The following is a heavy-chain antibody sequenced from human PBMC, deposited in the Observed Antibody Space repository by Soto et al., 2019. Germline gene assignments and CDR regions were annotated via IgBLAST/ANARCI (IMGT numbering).Heavy chain of an antibody. J-gene: IGHJ6*02. V-gene: IGHV1-69*06. D-gene: IGHD3-3*01. CDR3: ARSVTIFGVVNYGMDV. CDR1: GGTFSSYA. CDR2: IIPIFGTA. Sequence: EASVKVSCKASGGTFSSYAISWVRQAPGQGLEWMGGIIPIFGTANYAQKFQGRVTITADKSTSTAYMELSSLRSEDTAVYYCARSVTIFGVVNYGMDVWGQGTTVTVSS.